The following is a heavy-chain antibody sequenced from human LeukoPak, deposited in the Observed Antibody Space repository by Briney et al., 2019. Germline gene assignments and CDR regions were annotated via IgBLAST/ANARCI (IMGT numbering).Heavy chain of an antibody. CDR1: GFTFSRYS. V-gene: IGHV3-33*01. CDR3: ARDYSSSWDY. Sequence: GGSLRLSCAASGFTFSRYSMHWVRQAPGKGLEWVAIIWYDGSGKYYADSVKGRFTISRDNSNNTLFLQMNSLRVEDTALYYCARDYSSSWDYWGQGTLVTVSS. CDR2: IWYDGSGK. D-gene: IGHD6-13*01. J-gene: IGHJ4*02.